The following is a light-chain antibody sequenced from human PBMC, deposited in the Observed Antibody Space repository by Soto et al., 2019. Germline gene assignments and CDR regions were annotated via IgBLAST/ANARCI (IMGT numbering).Light chain of an antibody. J-gene: IGLJ3*02. V-gene: IGLV2-14*01. CDR3: SSYTTSTSRV. CDR2: EVN. Sequence: QSALTQPASMSGSPGQSITISCTGTNSDIGNYNFVSWYQQHPGKAPKLIIYEVNNRPSGISNRFSGSKSGATASLTISGLQAEDEADYYCSSYTTSTSRVFGGGTQLTVL. CDR1: NSDIGNYNF.